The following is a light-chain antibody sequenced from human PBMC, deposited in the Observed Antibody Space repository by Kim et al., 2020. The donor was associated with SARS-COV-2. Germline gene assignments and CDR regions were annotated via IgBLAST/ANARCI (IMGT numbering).Light chain of an antibody. CDR2: GVS. V-gene: IGKV3-20*01. CDR1: ESLSSSY. Sequence: EIELTQSPDTLSLSPGETATLSCRPSESLSSSYLAWYQHRPGQAPRLLIYGVSNRATGIPDRFSGSGSGTDFALTISRVHPEDFAVYYCQQYETSPPFGQGTRLEI. J-gene: IGKJ5*01. CDR3: QQYETSPP.